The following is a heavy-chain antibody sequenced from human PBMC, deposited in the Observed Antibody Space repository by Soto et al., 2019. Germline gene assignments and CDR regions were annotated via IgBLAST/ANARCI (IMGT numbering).Heavy chain of an antibody. CDR2: ISGSGGST. CDR1: GFTFSSYA. Sequence: EVQLLESGGGLVQPGGSLRLSCAASGFTFSSYAMSWVRQAPGKGLEWVSAISGSGGSTYYADSVKGRFTISRDNSKNTLYLQMNSLRAEDTAVYYCARGRVVVVITTPYYYGMDVWGQGTTVTVSS. V-gene: IGHV3-23*01. D-gene: IGHD3-22*01. CDR3: ARGRVVVVITTPYYYGMDV. J-gene: IGHJ6*02.